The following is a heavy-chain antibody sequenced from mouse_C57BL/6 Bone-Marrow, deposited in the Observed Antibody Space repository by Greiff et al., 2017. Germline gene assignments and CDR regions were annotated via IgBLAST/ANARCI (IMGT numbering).Heavy chain of an antibody. V-gene: IGHV1-62-2*01. Sequence: QVQLQQSGAELVKPGASVKLSCKASGYTFTEYTIHWVKQRSGQGLEWIGWFYPGSGSIKYNEKFKDKATLTADKSSSTVYMELSRLASEDSAVYFCARHEEGGGLYYGNFLRFGGQGTLVTVSA. J-gene: IGHJ3*01. CDR2: FYPGSGSI. CDR1: GYTFTEYT. D-gene: IGHD2-1*01. CDR3: ARHEEGGGLYYGNFLRF.